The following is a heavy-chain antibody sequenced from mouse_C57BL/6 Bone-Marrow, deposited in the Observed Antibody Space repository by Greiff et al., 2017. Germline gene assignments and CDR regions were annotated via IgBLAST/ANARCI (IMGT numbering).Heavy chain of an antibody. D-gene: IGHD1-1*01. CDR2: IDPENGDT. Sequence: EVQLVESGAELVRPGASVKLSCTASGFNIKDDYMHWVKQRPEQGLEWIGWIDPENGDTEYASKFQGKATITADTSSNTAYLQLSSLTSEDTAVYYCTTDGSPYYFDYWGQGTTLTVSS. V-gene: IGHV14-4*01. CDR3: TTDGSPYYFDY. CDR1: GFNIKDDY. J-gene: IGHJ2*01.